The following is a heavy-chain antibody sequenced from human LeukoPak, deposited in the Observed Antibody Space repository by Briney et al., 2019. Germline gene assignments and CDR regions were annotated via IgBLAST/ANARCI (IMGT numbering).Heavy chain of an antibody. J-gene: IGHJ5*02. Sequence: GGSLTLSCAASGFTFSSYAMSWVRQAPGKGLEWVSAISGSGGSTYYADSVKGRFTISRDTSKNTLYLQMNSLRAEDTAVYYCAKGHCSSTSCARFDPWGQGTLVTVSS. CDR1: GFTFSSYA. D-gene: IGHD2-2*01. V-gene: IGHV3-23*01. CDR3: AKGHCSSTSCARFDP. CDR2: ISGSGGST.